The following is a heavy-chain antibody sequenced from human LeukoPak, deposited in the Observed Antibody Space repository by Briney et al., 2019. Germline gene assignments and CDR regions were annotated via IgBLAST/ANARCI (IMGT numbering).Heavy chain of an antibody. CDR3: ARDLCSSTSCSIDDAFDI. CDR1: GGTFSSYT. Sequence: ASVKVSCKASGGTFSSYTIGWVRQAPGQGLEWMGRIIPILGIANYAQKFQGRVTITADKSTSTAYMELSSLRSEDTAVYYCARDLCSSTSCSIDDAFDIWGQGTMVTVSS. J-gene: IGHJ3*02. D-gene: IGHD2-2*01. CDR2: IIPILGIA. V-gene: IGHV1-69*04.